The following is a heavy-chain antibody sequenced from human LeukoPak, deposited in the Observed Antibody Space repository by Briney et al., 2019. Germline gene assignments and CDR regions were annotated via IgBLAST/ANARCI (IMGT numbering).Heavy chain of an antibody. D-gene: IGHD1-7*01. V-gene: IGHV3-23*01. CDR3: AKSLYPYNWNYVPCDY. CDR2: ISGSGGST. CDR1: GFTFSSYA. Sequence: PGGSLRLSCAASGFTFSSYAMSWVRQAPGKGLEWVSAISGSGGSTYYADSVKGRFTISRDNSKNTLYLQMNSLRAEDTAVYYCAKSLYPYNWNYVPCDYWGQGTLVTVSS. J-gene: IGHJ4*02.